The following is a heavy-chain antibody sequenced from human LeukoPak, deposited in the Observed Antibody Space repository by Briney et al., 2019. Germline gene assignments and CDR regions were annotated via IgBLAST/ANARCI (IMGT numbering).Heavy chain of an antibody. CDR3: ATGRLWELLRSTYFDY. V-gene: IGHV1-2*02. D-gene: IGHD1-26*01. Sequence: ASVKVSCKASGYTFTDYYMYWVRQAPGQGLEWMGWINPNSGGTNYAQKFQGRVTMTRDTSISTAYMELSSLRSEDTAVYYCATGRLWELLRSTYFDYWGQGTLVTVSS. CDR2: INPNSGGT. CDR1: GYTFTDYY. J-gene: IGHJ4*02.